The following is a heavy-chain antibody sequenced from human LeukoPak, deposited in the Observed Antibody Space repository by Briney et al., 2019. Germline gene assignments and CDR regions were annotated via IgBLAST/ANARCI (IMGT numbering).Heavy chain of an antibody. Sequence: TGGSLRLSCAASGFTFSSYGMHWVRQAPGKGLDWVAVIWYDGSNKYYADSVKGRFTISRDNSKNTLYLQMYSLRAEDTAVYYCARAVVDYGGNYYFDYWGQGTLVTVSS. D-gene: IGHD4-23*01. CDR3: ARAVVDYGGNYYFDY. J-gene: IGHJ4*02. CDR2: IWYDGSNK. V-gene: IGHV3-33*01. CDR1: GFTFSSYG.